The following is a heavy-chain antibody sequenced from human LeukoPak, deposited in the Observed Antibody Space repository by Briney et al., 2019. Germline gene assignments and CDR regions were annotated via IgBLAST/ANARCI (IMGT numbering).Heavy chain of an antibody. CDR2: ISSSGSTI. Sequence: GGSLRLSCAASGFTFSSYAMNWVRQAPGKGLEWVSYISSSGSTIYYADSVKGRFTISRDNAKNSLYLQMNSLRAEDTAVYYCAREDEQLRWFDPWGQGTLVTVSS. D-gene: IGHD6-19*01. CDR1: GFTFSSYA. V-gene: IGHV3-48*04. J-gene: IGHJ5*02. CDR3: AREDEQLRWFDP.